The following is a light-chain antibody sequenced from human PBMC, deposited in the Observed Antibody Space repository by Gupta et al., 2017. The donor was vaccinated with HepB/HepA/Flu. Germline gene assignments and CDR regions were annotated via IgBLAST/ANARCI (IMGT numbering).Light chain of an antibody. CDR1: SSNIGINP. J-gene: IGLJ3*02. Sequence: QSELPQPPSASGPPGQSVTISCSGVSSNIGINPVSWYQQLPGTAPKLLIYSSDQRPSGVPDRFSASKSGTSASLAISGLQAEDEADYYCAAWDDRLDVWVFGGGTNLTVL. V-gene: IGLV1-44*01. CDR3: AAWDDRLDVWV. CDR2: SSD.